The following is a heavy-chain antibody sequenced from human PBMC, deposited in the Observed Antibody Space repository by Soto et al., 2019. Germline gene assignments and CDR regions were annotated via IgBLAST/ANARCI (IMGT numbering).Heavy chain of an antibody. Sequence: ASVKVSCKASGGTFSSYAISWVRQAPGQGLEWMGGIIPIFGTANYAQKFQGRVTITADKSTSTAYMELSSLRSEDTAVYYCACGSTYYYGSGSQSFSPWGQGTLVTVSS. CDR2: IIPIFGTA. D-gene: IGHD3-10*01. J-gene: IGHJ5*02. V-gene: IGHV1-69*06. CDR3: ACGSTYYYGSGSQSFSP. CDR1: GGTFSSYA.